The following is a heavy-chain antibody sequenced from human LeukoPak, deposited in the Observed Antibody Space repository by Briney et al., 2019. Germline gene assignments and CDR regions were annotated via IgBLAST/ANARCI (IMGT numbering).Heavy chain of an antibody. D-gene: IGHD6-13*01. CDR2: IYYSGST. CDR1: GGSISSSSYY. Sequence: SETLSLTCTVSGGSISSSSYYWGWIRQPPGKGLEWIGSIYYSGSTYYNPSLKSRVTISVDTSKNQFSLKLSSVTAADTAVYYCARRVRIAAAGKGSFDYRGQGTLVTVSS. J-gene: IGHJ4*02. V-gene: IGHV4-39*01. CDR3: ARRVRIAAAGKGSFDY.